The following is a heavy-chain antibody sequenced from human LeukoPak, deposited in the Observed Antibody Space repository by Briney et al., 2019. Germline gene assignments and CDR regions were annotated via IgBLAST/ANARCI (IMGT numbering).Heavy chain of an antibody. J-gene: IGHJ6*03. V-gene: IGHV1-18*01. Sequence: ASVKVSCKASGYTFTSYGISWVRQAPGQGLEWMGWISAYNGNTNYAQKLQGRVTMTTDTSTSTAYMELRSLRSDDTAVYYCATAVPAAPDYYYYYTDVWGKGTTVIISS. CDR2: ISAYNGNT. CDR3: ATAVPAAPDYYYYYTDV. CDR1: GYTFTSYG. D-gene: IGHD2-2*01.